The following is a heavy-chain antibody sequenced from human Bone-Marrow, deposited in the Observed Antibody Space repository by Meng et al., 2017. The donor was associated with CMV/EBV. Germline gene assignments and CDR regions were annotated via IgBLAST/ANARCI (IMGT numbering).Heavy chain of an antibody. J-gene: IGHJ4*02. CDR1: GFTFSSYS. Sequence: GESLQIPCAASGFTFSSYSMNWVRQAPGKGLEWVSSISSSSSYIYYADSVKRRFTISRDNAKNSLYLQMNSLRAEDTAVYYCARVDWYGGNSRVPFDYWGQGTLVTVSS. V-gene: IGHV3-21*01. CDR2: ISSSSSYI. CDR3: ARVDWYGGNSRVPFDY. D-gene: IGHD4-23*01.